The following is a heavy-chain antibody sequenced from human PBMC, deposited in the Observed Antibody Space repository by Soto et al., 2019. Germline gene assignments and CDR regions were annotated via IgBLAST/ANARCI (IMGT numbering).Heavy chain of an antibody. V-gene: IGHV1-69*06. J-gene: IGHJ6*02. CDR3: AREGPVAGNYGMDV. D-gene: IGHD6-19*01. CDR1: GGTFSTYA. CDR2: IIPIFATP. Sequence: RASLKVSCKASGGTFSTYAISWVRQAPGQGLEWMGGIIPIFATPSYAQKFQGRVTITADKSTSTAYMELSSLRSEDTAVYYCAREGPVAGNYGMDVWGQGTTVTVS.